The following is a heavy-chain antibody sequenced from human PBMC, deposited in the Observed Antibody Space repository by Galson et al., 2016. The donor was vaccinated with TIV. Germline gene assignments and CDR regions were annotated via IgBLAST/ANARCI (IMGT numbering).Heavy chain of an antibody. Sequence: SLRLSCAASGFTFSNFAINWVRQAPGKGLEWVSVISGSGGRTSYADSLKGRFTISRDNSKNTAYLQMNSLRADDTAIYYCAKARGSGWYENWFDPWGQGTLVTVSS. CDR2: ISGSGGRT. CDR3: AKARGSGWYENWFDP. CDR1: GFTFSNFA. J-gene: IGHJ5*02. V-gene: IGHV3-23*01. D-gene: IGHD6-19*01.